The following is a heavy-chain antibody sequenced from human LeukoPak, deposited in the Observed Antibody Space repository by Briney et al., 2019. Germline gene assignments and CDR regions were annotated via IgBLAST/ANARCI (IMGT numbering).Heavy chain of an antibody. J-gene: IGHJ4*02. V-gene: IGHV3-23*01. CDR3: AARKVRGVWFYLDY. CDR1: GFTVSAYA. Sequence: GGSLRLSCAASGFTVSAYAMAWVRQAPGEGLEWVSTIYDDNTYYADSVKGRFAISIDNSKNTLYLQMNSLRVEDTAVYFCAARKVRGVWFYLDYWGQGTLVTVSS. CDR2: IYDDNT. D-gene: IGHD3-10*01.